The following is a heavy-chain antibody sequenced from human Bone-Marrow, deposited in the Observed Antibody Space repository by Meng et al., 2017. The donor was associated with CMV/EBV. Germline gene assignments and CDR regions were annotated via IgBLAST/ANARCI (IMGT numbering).Heavy chain of an antibody. J-gene: IGHJ6*02. V-gene: IGHV3-11*01. CDR1: GFTFSDYY. CDR3: ARVPTMVRGVITGGGRHYYGMDV. D-gene: IGHD3-10*01. Sequence: GGSLRLSCAASGFTFSDYYMSWIRQAPGKGLEWVSYISSSGSTIYYADSVKGRFTISRDNAKDALYLQMISLRAEDTAGYYCARVPTMVRGVITGGGRHYYGMDVWGQGTTVTVSS. CDR2: ISSSGSTI.